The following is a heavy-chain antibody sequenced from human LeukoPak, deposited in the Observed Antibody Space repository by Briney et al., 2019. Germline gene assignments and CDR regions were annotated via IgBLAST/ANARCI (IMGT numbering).Heavy chain of an antibody. J-gene: IGHJ4*02. CDR2: IIPSGGAT. V-gene: IGHV1-46*01. CDR3: ARDAYGSDY. CDR1: GYTFTSYH. Sequence: ASVSVSCKASGYTFTSYHMHWVLQAPGHGLEWMGRIIPSGGATTYAQKFQGRVTMTSDTSTTTVYMELSSLRSEDTAIYYCARDAYGSDYWGQGTLVTVSS. D-gene: IGHD3-10*01.